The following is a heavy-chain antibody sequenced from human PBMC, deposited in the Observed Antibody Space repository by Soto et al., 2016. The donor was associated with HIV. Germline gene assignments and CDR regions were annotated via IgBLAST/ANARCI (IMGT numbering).Heavy chain of an antibody. V-gene: IGHV1-8*01. Sequence: QVQLVQSGAEVKKPGASVKVSCKASGYTFINYDISWVRQATGQGPEWMGWMNPKSGNTGFAQKFQGRVTITRSTSISTAYMGLSSLRSEDTAVYYCARLVSAAAGTFDIWGQGTMVTVSS. D-gene: IGHD6-13*01. CDR2: MNPKSGNT. CDR1: GYTFINYD. J-gene: IGHJ3*02. CDR3: ARLVSAAAGTFDI.